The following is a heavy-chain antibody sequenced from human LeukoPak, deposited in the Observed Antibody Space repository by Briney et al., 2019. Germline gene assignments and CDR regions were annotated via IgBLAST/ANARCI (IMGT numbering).Heavy chain of an antibody. CDR3: ANVFTPETENHDY. CDR1: GFTFSRYA. J-gene: IGHJ4*02. V-gene: IGHV3-30*04. CDR2: ISYDGSNK. Sequence: PGGSLRLSCAASGFTFSRYAMHWVRQAPGKGLEWVAVISYDGSNKYYADSVKGRFTISRDNSKNTLYLPMNSLRAEDTAVYYCANVFTPETENHDYWGQGTLVTVSS. D-gene: IGHD1-14*01.